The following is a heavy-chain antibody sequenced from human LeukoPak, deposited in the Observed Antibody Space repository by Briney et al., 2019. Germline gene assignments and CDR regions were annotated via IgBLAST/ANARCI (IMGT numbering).Heavy chain of an antibody. V-gene: IGHV4-30-4*08. CDR2: IYYSGST. CDR1: GGSISSGDYY. J-gene: IGHJ3*02. CDR3: ARRSSMFVPAAMDDAFDI. Sequence: SETLSLTCTVSGGSISSGDYYWSWIRQPPGKGLEWIGYIYYSGSTYYNPSLKSRVTISVDTSKNQFSLKLSSVTAADTAVYYCARRSSMFVPAAMDDAFDIWGQGTMVTVSS. D-gene: IGHD2-2*01.